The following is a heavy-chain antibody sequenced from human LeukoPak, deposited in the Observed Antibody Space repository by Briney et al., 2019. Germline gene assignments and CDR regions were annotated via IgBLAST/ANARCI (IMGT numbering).Heavy chain of an antibody. D-gene: IGHD3-3*01. V-gene: IGHV3-53*01. CDR3: AKSSQTYYDFWSGPNYYMDV. J-gene: IGHJ6*03. Sequence: GGSLRLSCTVSGFTVSSNSMSWVRQAPGKGLEWVSFIYSGTIHYSDSVKGRFTTSRDNSKNTLYLQMNSLRAEDTAVYYCAKSSQTYYDFWSGPNYYMDVWGKGTTVTVSS. CDR1: GFTVSSNS. CDR2: IYSGTI.